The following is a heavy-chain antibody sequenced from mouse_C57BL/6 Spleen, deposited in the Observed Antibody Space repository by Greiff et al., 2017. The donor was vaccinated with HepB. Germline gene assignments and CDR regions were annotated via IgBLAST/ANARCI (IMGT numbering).Heavy chain of an antibody. CDR1: GYAFSSYW. D-gene: IGHD5-5*01. CDR2: IYPGDGDT. V-gene: IGHV1-80*01. Sequence: VQLQESGAELVKPGASVKISCKASGYAFSSYWMNWVKQRPGKGLEWIGQIYPGDGDTNYNGKFKGKATLTADKSSSTAYMQLSSLTSEDSAVYFCARSHYPYAMDYWGQGTSVTVSS. CDR3: ARSHYPYAMDY. J-gene: IGHJ4*01.